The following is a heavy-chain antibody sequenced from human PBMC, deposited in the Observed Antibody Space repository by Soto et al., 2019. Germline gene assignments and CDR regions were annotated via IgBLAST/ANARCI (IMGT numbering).Heavy chain of an antibody. CDR2: IGTAGVT. Sequence: EVQLVESGGGLVQPGGSLRLSCAASGFTFSSYDMHWVRQATGKGLEWVSAIGTAGVTYYPGSVKGRFTISRENAKNSLYLQMNSLRAGDTAVYYCARGAAAGTPLDPMDVWGQGTTVTVSS. D-gene: IGHD6-13*01. V-gene: IGHV3-13*01. J-gene: IGHJ6*02. CDR3: ARGAAAGTPLDPMDV. CDR1: GFTFSSYD.